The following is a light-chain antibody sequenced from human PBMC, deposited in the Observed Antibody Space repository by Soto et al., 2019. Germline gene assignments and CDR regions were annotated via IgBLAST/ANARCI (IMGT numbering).Light chain of an antibody. V-gene: IGKV1-27*01. J-gene: IGKJ1*01. CDR1: QGIGYN. CDR2: TAS. CDR3: QKYNSDSRT. Sequence: DIQMTQSPTSLSASVGDRVTITCRASQGIGYNLAWYQQKPGKVPKVLIYTASTLHSGVPSRFSGSGSGTEFTLTINSLQPEDVATYFCQKYNSDSRTFGQGTELDIK.